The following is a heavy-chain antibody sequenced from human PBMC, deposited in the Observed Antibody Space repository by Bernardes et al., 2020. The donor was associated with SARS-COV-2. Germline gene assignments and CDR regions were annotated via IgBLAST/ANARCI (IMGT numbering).Heavy chain of an antibody. V-gene: IGHV3-30*18. CDR2: ISFDGSDK. CDR1: GFTFKNYG. J-gene: IGHJ4*02. D-gene: IGHD3-22*01. Sequence: SLRLSCAASGFTFKNYGMHWVRQAPGKGLEWVAVISFDGSDKYYADSVKGRFTISRDNSKNTLYLQMNSLRTEDTAVYYCAKEWRPFWLFWGGFDYWGQGTLVTVSS. CDR3: AKEWRPFWLFWGGFDY.